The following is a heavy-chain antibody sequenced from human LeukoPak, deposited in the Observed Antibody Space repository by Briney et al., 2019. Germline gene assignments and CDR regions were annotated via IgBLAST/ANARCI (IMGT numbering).Heavy chain of an antibody. CDR3: ARQGLSSVYYYYMDV. CDR2: IYYSGST. V-gene: IGHV4-39*01. J-gene: IGHJ6*03. D-gene: IGHD2-15*01. CDR1: GGSISSSSYY. Sequence: PSETLSLTCTVSGGSISSSSYYWGWIRQPPGKGLEWIGSIYYSGSTYYNPSLKSRVTISVDTSKNQFSLKLSSVTAADTAVYYCARQGLSSVYYYYMDVWGKGTTVTISS.